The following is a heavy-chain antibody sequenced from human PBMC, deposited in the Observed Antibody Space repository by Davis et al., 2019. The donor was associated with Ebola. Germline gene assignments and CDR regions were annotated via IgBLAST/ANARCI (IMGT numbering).Heavy chain of an antibody. CDR1: GYIFTDYY. CDR2: INPSGGST. V-gene: IGHV1-46*03. D-gene: IGHD6-6*01. CDR3: ARSSSGGYYFDY. J-gene: IGHJ4*02. Sequence: ASVKVSCKASGYIFTDYYIQWVRQAPGQGLEWMGIINPSGGSTSYAQKFQGRVTMTRDTSTSTVYMELSSLRSEDTAVYYCARSSSGGYYFDYWGQGTLVTVSS.